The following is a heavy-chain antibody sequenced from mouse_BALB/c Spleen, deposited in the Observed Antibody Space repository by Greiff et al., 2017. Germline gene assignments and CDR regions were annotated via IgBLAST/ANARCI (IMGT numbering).Heavy chain of an antibody. D-gene: IGHD1-1*01. CDR2: INPYNGAT. J-gene: IGHJ2*01. CDR1: GYSFTGYY. V-gene: IGHV1-31*01. CDR3: ATGSSYYGY. Sequence: EVQLQQSGPELVKPGASVKISCKASGYSFTGYYMHWVKQSHVKSLEWIGRINPYNGATSYNQNFKDKASLTVDKSSSTAYMELHSLTSEDSAVYYCATGSSYYGYWGQGTTLTVSS.